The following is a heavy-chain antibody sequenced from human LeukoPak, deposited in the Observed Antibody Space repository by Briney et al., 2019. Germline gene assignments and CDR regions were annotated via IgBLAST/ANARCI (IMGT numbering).Heavy chain of an antibody. CDR1: GYSFINYG. J-gene: IGHJ1*01. V-gene: IGHV1-8*03. D-gene: IGHD7-27*01. CDR3: ARGHTLGYFHH. CDR2: MNPNSGNT. Sequence: ASVKVSCKASGYSFINYGINWVRQAPGQGLEWMGWMNPNSGNTGYAQKFQGRVTITRNTSISTAYMELSSLRSEDTAVYYCARGHTLGYFHHWGQGTLVTVSS.